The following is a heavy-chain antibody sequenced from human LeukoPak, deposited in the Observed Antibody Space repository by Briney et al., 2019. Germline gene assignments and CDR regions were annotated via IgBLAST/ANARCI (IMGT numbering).Heavy chain of an antibody. CDR1: GGSISSYY. V-gene: IGHV4-59*12. CDR2: IYYSGST. J-gene: IGHJ4*02. D-gene: IGHD3-10*01. CDR3: ARVDYYGSGSYYPFDY. Sequence: PSETLSLTCTVSGGSISSYYWSWIRQPPGKGLEWIGSIYYSGSTYYNPSLKSRVTISVDTSKNQFSLKLSSVTAADTAVYYCARVDYYGSGSYYPFDYWGQGTLVTVSS.